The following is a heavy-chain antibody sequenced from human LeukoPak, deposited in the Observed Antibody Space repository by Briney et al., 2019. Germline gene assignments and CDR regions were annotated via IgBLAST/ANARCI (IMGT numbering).Heavy chain of an antibody. CDR1: GGSISSYY. D-gene: IGHD1-26*01. J-gene: IGHJ3*02. CDR2: IYYSGST. V-gene: IGHV4-59*01. Sequence: SETLSLTCTVSGGSISSYYWSWIRQPPGKGLEWIGYIYYSGSTNYNPSLKSRVTISVDTSKNQFSLKLSSVTAADTAVYYCAGEWEPDAFDIWGQGTMVTVSS. CDR3: AGEWEPDAFDI.